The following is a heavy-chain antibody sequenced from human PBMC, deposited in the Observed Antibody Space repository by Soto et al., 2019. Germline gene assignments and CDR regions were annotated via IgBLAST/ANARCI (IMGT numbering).Heavy chain of an antibody. CDR3: AGPQPYTVTYRWYYYYGMDV. J-gene: IGHJ6*02. CDR2: ISGSGGST. V-gene: IGHV3-23*01. D-gene: IGHD4-17*01. CDR1: GFTFSSYA. Sequence: PGGSLRLSCAASGFTFSSYAMSWVRQAPGRGLEWVSAISGSGGSTYYADSVKGRFTISRDNSKNTLYLQMNSLRAEDTAVYYCAGPQPYTVTYRWYYYYGMDVWGQGTTVTVSS.